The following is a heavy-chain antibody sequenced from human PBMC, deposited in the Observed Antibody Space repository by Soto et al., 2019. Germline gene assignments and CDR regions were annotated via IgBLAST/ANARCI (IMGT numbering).Heavy chain of an antibody. J-gene: IGHJ4*02. CDR1: GFTVSSNY. Sequence: GGSLRLSCAASGFTVSSNYINWVRQAPGKGLEWVSVIYSGGITNDADSVKGRFTISRDTSKNTVYLQMNSLRVEDTAVYYCARSFYNILTGFYSNYFDSWGQGALVTVSS. D-gene: IGHD3-9*01. CDR3: ARSFYNILTGFYSNYFDS. CDR2: IYSGGIT. V-gene: IGHV3-53*01.